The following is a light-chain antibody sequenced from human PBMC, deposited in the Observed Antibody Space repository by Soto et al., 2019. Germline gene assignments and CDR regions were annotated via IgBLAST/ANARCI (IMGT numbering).Light chain of an antibody. CDR3: QQYYSAPRLT. J-gene: IGKJ4*01. CDR1: QNVLYGSNNKNY. Sequence: DIVMTQSPDSLAVSLGERATINCKSSQNVLYGSNNKNYLAWYQQKPGQPPKLLIYWASTRESGVPDRFSGSGSGTDFTLTISSLQAEDVAVYFCQQYYSAPRLTFGGGTK. CDR2: WAS. V-gene: IGKV4-1*01.